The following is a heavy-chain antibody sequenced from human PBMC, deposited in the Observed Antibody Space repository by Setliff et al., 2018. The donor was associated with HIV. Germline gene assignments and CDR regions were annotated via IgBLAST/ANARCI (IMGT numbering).Heavy chain of an antibody. D-gene: IGHD2-2*01. Sequence: SETLSLTCTVSGGSITSGSYYWGWIRQPPGKGLEWIGSIYYSGSTYYNPSLKSRVTISVDTSKNQFSLKLSSVTAADTAVYYCARGVFIVVVPAAKDYYYMDVWGKGTTVTVSS. CDR1: GGSITSGSYY. CDR2: IYYSGST. J-gene: IGHJ6*03. V-gene: IGHV4-39*01. CDR3: ARGVFIVVVPAAKDYYYMDV.